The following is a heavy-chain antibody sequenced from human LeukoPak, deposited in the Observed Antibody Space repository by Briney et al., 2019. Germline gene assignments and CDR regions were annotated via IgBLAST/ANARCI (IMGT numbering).Heavy chain of an antibody. CDR1: GFTFSSYA. J-gene: IGHJ3*02. Sequence: GGSLRLSCAASGFTFSSYAMSWVRQAPGKGLEWVSAISGSGGSTYYADSVKGRFTISRDNSKNTLYLQMNSLRAEDTAVYYCAKAPDTYYYGSGPAFDIWGQGTMVTVSS. D-gene: IGHD3-10*01. CDR2: ISGSGGST. CDR3: AKAPDTYYYGSGPAFDI. V-gene: IGHV3-23*01.